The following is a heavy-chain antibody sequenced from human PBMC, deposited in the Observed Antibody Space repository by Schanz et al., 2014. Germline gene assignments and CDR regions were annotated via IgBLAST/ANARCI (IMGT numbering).Heavy chain of an antibody. CDR2: INTNTGNP. CDR3: TTETIAMAGTFSI. D-gene: IGHD6-19*01. Sequence: QVQLVQSGADVKKPGASVKVSCKASGNTFTSYAMNWVRQAPGQGLEWVGWINTNTGNPTYAQGFTGRFVFSLDTSVSTAYLQISSLKAEDTAAYYCTTETIAMAGTFSIWGQGTLVTVSS. CDR1: GNTFTSYA. J-gene: IGHJ4*02. V-gene: IGHV7-4-1*02.